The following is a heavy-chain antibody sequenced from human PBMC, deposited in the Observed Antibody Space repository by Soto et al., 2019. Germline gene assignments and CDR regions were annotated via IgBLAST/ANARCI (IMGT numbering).Heavy chain of an antibody. CDR3: TKGRVHDFWSGYSTVDY. CDR2: ISWNSGSI. V-gene: IGHV3-9*01. D-gene: IGHD3-3*01. J-gene: IGHJ4*02. Sequence: EVQLVESGGGLVQPGRSLRLSCAASGFTFDDYAMHWVRQAPGKGLEWVAGISWNSGSIDYADSVKGRFTISRDNAKNYLYLQMNSLRAEDTALYYCTKGRVHDFWSGYSTVDYWGQGTLVTVSS. CDR1: GFTFDDYA.